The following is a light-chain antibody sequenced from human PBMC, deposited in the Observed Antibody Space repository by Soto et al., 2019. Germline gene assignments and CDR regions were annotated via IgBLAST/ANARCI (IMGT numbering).Light chain of an antibody. CDR3: AAWDDSLSGHVV. Sequence: QSVLTQPPSASGTPGQRVTISCSGSSSNIGSNYVYWYQQLPGTAPKLLIYRNNQRPSGVPDRFSGSKSGTSASLAISGLRSEDEADYYCAAWDDSLSGHVVFGGGTKFTVL. V-gene: IGLV1-47*01. CDR1: SSNIGSNY. J-gene: IGLJ2*01. CDR2: RNN.